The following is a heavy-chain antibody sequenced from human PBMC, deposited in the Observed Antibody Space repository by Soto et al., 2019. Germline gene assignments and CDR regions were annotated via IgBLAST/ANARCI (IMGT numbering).Heavy chain of an antibody. CDR1: GFTFIYAW. V-gene: IGHV3-15*01. Sequence: EVQLVESGGGLVKPGGSTRLSCAASGFTFIYAWMTWVRQAPGKGLEWVARIKGKGGNGATDYAAPVKGRFTISRDDSRNTLYLQMTSLKTEDTAVYYCTADDGRTDNDFWGQGTLVTVSP. D-gene: IGHD1-1*01. CDR3: TADDGRTDNDF. CDR2: IKGKGGNGAT. J-gene: IGHJ4*02.